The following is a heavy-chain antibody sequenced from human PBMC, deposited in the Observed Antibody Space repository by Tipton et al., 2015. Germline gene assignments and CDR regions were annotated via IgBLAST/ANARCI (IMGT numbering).Heavy chain of an antibody. Sequence: SLRLSCAASGFTFSGSAMHWVRQASGKGLEWVGRIRSKANSYATAYAASVKGRFTISRDDSKNTLYLQMNRLRAEDTAAYYCARDHFDFWRGPSSYYYYGFDVWGQGTTVTVSS. J-gene: IGHJ6*02. CDR1: GFTFSGSA. CDR2: IRSKANSYAT. V-gene: IGHV3-73*01. D-gene: IGHD3-3*01. CDR3: ARDHFDFWRGPSSYYYYGFDV.